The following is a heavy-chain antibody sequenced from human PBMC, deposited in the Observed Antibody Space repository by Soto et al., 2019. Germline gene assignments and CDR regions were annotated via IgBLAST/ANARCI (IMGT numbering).Heavy chain of an antibody. J-gene: IGHJ4*02. V-gene: IGHV3-23*01. CDR2: ISGSAGT. Sequence: GGSLRLSCTASGFTFRTYAMTWFRQAPGKGLEWVSAISGSAGTFYATSVKGRFTISRDNSRSTVYLQMHSLRAEDLAIYYCAKEKDYDFNWGSDRFTSHYWGRGTLVTVSS. CDR3: AKEKDYDFNWGSDRFTSHY. CDR1: GFTFRTYA. D-gene: IGHD3-16*02.